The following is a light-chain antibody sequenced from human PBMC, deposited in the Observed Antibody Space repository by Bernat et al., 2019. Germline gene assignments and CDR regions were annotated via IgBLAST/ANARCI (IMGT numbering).Light chain of an antibody. CDR3: LSADSSGTYGV. V-gene: IGLV3-16*01. CDR1: ALPKKY. Sequence: SYELSQPPSVSVSLGQMARITCSGEALPKKYAYWYQQKPGQFPVLVIYKDSEMPSGIPERFSGSSSGTIVTLTISGVQAEDEADSYCLSADSSGTYGVFGGGTWLTVL. CDR2: KDS. J-gene: IGLJ3*02.